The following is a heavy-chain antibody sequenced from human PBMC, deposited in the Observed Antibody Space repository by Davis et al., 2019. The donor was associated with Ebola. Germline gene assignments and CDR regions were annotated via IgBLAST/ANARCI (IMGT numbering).Heavy chain of an antibody. CDR2: LSPSSGNT. CDR1: GYTFSSYD. D-gene: IGHD2/OR15-2a*01. Sequence: AASVKVSCKASGYTFSSYDITWVRQATGQGLEWMGWLSPSSGNTDYAQKFQGRVTMTMDTSISTAYMELNSLTSEDTAVYYCARDSMWADAFDIWGQGTMVTVSS. V-gene: IGHV1-8*01. J-gene: IGHJ3*02. CDR3: ARDSMWADAFDI.